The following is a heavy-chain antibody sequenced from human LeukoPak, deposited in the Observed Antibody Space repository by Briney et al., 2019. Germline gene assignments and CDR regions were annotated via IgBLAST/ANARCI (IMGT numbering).Heavy chain of an antibody. CDR1: GGSISSGSYY. D-gene: IGHD1-26*01. J-gene: IGHJ6*02. CDR3: ARDVGDTVYYYYGMDV. Sequence: SQTLSLTCTVSGGSISSGSYYWSWIRQPAGKGLEWIGRIYTSGSTNYNPSLKRRVTISVDTSKNQFSLKLSSGTAADTAVYYCARDVGDTVYYYYGMDVWGQGTTVTVSS. CDR2: IYTSGST. V-gene: IGHV4-61*02.